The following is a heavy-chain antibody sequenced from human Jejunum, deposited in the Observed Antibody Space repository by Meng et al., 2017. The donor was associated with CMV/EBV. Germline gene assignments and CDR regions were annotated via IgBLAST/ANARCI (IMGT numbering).Heavy chain of an antibody. CDR1: GYIFTDYY. CDR2: IDPTGETA. V-gene: IGHV1-46*01. J-gene: IGHJ6*02. CDR3: ARPAGPTNFYYAMDV. D-gene: IGHD1-1*01. Sequence: GYIFTDYYMHWVRQAPGQGLEWMGRIDPTGETATYAQKFRGRVTVTRDTSTTTVYMEMTSLRSEDTAVYYCARPAGPTNFYYAMDVWGQGTAVTVSS.